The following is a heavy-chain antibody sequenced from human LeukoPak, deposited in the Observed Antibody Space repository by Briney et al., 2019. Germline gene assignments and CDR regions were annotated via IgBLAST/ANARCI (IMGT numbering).Heavy chain of an antibody. V-gene: IGHV4-59*08. CDR2: IYYSGST. CDR1: GGSISSYY. J-gene: IGHJ4*02. D-gene: IGHD6-19*01. CDR3: ARLPGYSSGWYAKNRYYFDY. Sequence: PSETLSLTCTASGGSISSYYWSWIRQPPGKGLEWIGYIYYSGSTNYNPSLKSRVTISVDMSKDQFSLKLSSVTAADTAVYYCARLPGYSSGWYAKNRYYFDYWGQGTLVTVSS.